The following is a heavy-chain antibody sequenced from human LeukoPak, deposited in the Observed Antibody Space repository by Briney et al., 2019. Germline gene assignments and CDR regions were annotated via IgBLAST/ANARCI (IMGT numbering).Heavy chain of an antibody. CDR2: IYYSGAT. J-gene: IGHJ4*02. D-gene: IGHD3-10*01. Sequence: PSETLSLTCTVSGGSISNYYWSWIRQPPGKGLEWIGHIYYSGATMYNPSLKSRITISVDTSKNQFSLMLSSVTAADTAVYYCARFGITVVRGGKYYFDYWGQGTLVTVSS. V-gene: IGHV4-59*08. CDR1: GGSISNYY. CDR3: ARFGITVVRGGKYYFDY.